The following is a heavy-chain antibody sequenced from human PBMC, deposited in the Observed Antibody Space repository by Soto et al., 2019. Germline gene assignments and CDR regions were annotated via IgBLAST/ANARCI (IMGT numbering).Heavy chain of an antibody. V-gene: IGHV1-69*12. D-gene: IGHD3-3*02. CDR2: IMPVFATP. J-gene: IGHJ6*02. CDR3: ARDKDRQQLGGNYYYILDV. Sequence: QVQLVQSGAEVKKPGSSVKVSCKASGGTFSTSAMRWVRQAPGQGLEWVGGIMPVFATPDYAQKFQGRVTISADESTTTAYLELTSLRTDDTAVYYCARDKDRQQLGGNYYYILDVWGQGTAIIVSS. CDR1: GGTFSTSA.